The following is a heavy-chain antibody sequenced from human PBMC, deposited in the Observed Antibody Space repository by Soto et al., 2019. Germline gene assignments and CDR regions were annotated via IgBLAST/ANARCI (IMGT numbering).Heavy chain of an antibody. D-gene: IGHD3-3*01. J-gene: IGHJ5*02. Sequence: GGSLRLSCAASGFTFGSYWMSWVRQAPGKGLEWVSAISGSGGSTYYADSVKGRFTVSRDNSKNTLYLQMNSLRAEDTAVYYCAKPRFLEWLLYGNWFDPWGQGTLVTVSS. V-gene: IGHV3-23*01. CDR2: ISGSGGST. CDR3: AKPRFLEWLLYGNWFDP. CDR1: GFTFGSYW.